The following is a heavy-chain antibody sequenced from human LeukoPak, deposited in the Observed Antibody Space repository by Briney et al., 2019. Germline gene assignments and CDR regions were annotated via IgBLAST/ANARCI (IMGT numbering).Heavy chain of an antibody. V-gene: IGHV3-30*02. D-gene: IGHD6-6*01. J-gene: IGHJ4*02. CDR2: IRYDGSNN. Sequence: GGSLRLSCAASGFTFSSYGMHWVRQAPGKGLEWVAFIRYDGSNNYYADSVKGRFTISRGNSKNTLYLQMNSLRAEDTAVYYCAKDPSLYSSSSSLDYWGQGTLVTVSS. CDR3: AKDPSLYSSSSSLDY. CDR1: GFTFSSYG.